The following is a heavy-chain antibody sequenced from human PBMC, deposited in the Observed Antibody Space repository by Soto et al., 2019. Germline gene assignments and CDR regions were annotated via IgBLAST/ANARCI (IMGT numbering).Heavy chain of an antibody. V-gene: IGHV3-9*01. Sequence: EVQLVESGGGLVQPGRSLRLSCAASGFTFDDYAMHWVRQAPGKGLEWVSGISWNSGSIGYADSVKGRFTISRDNAKNSLYLQMNSLRAEDTALYYCAKDMGSRGWLLDYWGQGTLVTVSS. CDR3: AKDMGSRGWLLDY. CDR2: ISWNSGSI. J-gene: IGHJ4*02. CDR1: GFTFDDYA. D-gene: IGHD6-19*01.